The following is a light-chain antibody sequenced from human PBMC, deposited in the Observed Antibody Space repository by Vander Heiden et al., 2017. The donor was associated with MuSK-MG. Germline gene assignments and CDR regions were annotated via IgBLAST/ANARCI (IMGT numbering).Light chain of an antibody. CDR1: QSRLHSDGKTY. CDR2: EVS. J-gene: IGKJ1*01. CDR3: RLSTQHLSR. Sequence: EIVMTQTPLSLSVTPGQPASISCKSSQSRLHSDGKTYLYWYLQKPGQPPQLLLYEVSNRCSAVPDRFSGSGSATAFTLKIIRVVAADVGVYYCRLSTQHLSRFGQGTKVEIK. V-gene: IGKV2D-29*01.